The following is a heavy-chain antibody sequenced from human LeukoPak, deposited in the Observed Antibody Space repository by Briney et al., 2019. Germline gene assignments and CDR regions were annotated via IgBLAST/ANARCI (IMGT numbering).Heavy chain of an antibody. CDR2: ISAYNGNT. Sequence: GASVKVSCKASGYTFTSYGISWVRQAPGQGLEWMGWISAYNGNTNYAQKLRGRVTMTTDTSTSTAYMELRSLRSDDTAVYYCARAGIVPAAPVSFDIWGQGTMVTVSS. CDR1: GYTFTSYG. J-gene: IGHJ3*02. CDR3: ARAGIVPAAPVSFDI. V-gene: IGHV1-18*01. D-gene: IGHD2-2*01.